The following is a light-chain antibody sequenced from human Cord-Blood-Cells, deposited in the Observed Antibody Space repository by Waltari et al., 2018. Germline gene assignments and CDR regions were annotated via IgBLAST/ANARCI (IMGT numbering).Light chain of an antibody. Sequence: IVLTQSPATLSLSPGERATLSCRASQTVSNHLAWYQQKPGQAPRLLIYDASNRATGIPARFSGSGSGTDFTLTISSLEPEDFAVYYCQQRSNWWTFGQGTKVEIK. CDR3: QQRSNWWT. V-gene: IGKV3-11*01. CDR2: DAS. CDR1: QTVSNH. J-gene: IGKJ1*01.